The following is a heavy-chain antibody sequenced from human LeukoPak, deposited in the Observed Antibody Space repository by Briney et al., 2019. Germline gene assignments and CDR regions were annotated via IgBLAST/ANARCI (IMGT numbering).Heavy chain of an antibody. CDR2: INHSGST. CDR1: GGSFSGYY. CDR3: ARGRRITMVRGVNDY. J-gene: IGHJ4*02. Sequence: KTSETLSLTCAVYGGSFSGYYWSWIRQPPGKGLEWIGEINHSGSTNYNPSLKSRVTISVDTSKNQFSLKLSSVTAADTAVYYCARGRRITMVRGVNDYWGQGTLVTVSS. V-gene: IGHV4-34*01. D-gene: IGHD3-10*01.